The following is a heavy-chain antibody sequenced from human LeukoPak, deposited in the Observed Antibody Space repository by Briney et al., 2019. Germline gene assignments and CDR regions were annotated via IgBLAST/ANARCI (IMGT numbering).Heavy chain of an antibody. CDR2: ISSSSSYI. CDR1: GFTFSSYS. J-gene: IGHJ4*02. CDR3: AIPGPSYRRFDH. D-gene: IGHD3-16*02. Sequence: GGSLRLSCAASGFTFSSYSINWVRQAPGKGLEWVSSISSSSSYIYYADSVKGRFTISRDNSKNTLYLQMNSLRVEDTAVYYCAIPGPSYRRFDHWGQGTLVTVSS. V-gene: IGHV3-21*04.